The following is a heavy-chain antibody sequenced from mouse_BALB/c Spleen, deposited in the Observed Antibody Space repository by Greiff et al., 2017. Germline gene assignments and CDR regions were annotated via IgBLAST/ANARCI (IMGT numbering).Heavy chain of an antibody. V-gene: IGHV14-3*02. CDR1: GFNIKDTY. Sequence: EVKLMESGAELVKPGASVKLSCTASGFNIKDTYMHWVKQRPEQGLEWIGRIDPANGNTKYDPKFQGKATITADTSSNTAYLQLSSLTSEDTAVYYCAGLGVYWGQGTTLTVSS. D-gene: IGHD3-3*01. CDR2: IDPANGNT. J-gene: IGHJ2*01. CDR3: AGLGVY.